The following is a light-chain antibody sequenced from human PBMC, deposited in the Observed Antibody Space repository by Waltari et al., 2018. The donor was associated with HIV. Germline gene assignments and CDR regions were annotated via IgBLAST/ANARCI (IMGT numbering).Light chain of an antibody. CDR1: ISDIGSYNL. CDR2: EVS. V-gene: IGLV2-23*02. J-gene: IGLJ2*01. Sequence: QSALTQPASVSGSPGQSITISCTGTISDIGSYNLVSWYQQYPGRAPKLIIYEVSKMPSGVSDRFSGSKSGNRASLTFAGLKVEDEADYYCCSYAGGRVFVLFGGGTRLTV. CDR3: CSYAGGRVFVL.